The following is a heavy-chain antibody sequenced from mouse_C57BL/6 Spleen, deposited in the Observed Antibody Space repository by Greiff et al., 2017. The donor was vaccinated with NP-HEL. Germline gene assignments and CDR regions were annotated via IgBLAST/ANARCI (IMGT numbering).Heavy chain of an antibody. CDR3: ATPRSSYWYFDV. Sequence: EVQLVESGGGLVKPGGSLKLSCAASGFTFSDYGMHWVRQAPEKGLEWVAYISSGSSTIYYADTVKGRFTISRDNAKNTLSLQMTSLRSEDTAMYYCATPRSSYWYFDVWGTGTTVTVSS. J-gene: IGHJ1*03. D-gene: IGHD1-1*01. CDR2: ISSGSSTI. V-gene: IGHV5-17*01. CDR1: GFTFSDYG.